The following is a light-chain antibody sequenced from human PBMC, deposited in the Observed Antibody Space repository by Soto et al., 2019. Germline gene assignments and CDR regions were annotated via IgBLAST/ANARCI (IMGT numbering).Light chain of an antibody. V-gene: IGKV1-5*01. CDR3: QQRSNWPIT. J-gene: IGKJ5*01. CDR1: QSITTW. CDR2: DVS. Sequence: DIQMTQSPSTVSAYVGDSVTITCRASQSITTWLAWYQQRPGKAPKLLIYDVSSLQSGVPSRFSGSGSGTEFTLTISSLEPEDFAVYYCQQRSNWPITFGQGTRLEIK.